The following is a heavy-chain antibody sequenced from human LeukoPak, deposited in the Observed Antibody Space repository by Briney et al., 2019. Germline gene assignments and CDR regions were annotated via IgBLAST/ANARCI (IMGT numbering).Heavy chain of an antibody. V-gene: IGHV3-23*01. D-gene: IGHD2-2*01. CDR2: TGSTGVST. CDR3: AKDPGVVPAHYFDY. J-gene: IGHJ4*02. Sequence: QPGGSLRLSCAASGFTFSSYAMNWVRQAPGKGLEWVSGTGSTGVSTFYADSVKGRFTVSRDNSKNTLSLQMNRLRAEDTAVYYCAKDPGVVPAHYFDYWGQGTLVTVSS. CDR1: GFTFSSYA.